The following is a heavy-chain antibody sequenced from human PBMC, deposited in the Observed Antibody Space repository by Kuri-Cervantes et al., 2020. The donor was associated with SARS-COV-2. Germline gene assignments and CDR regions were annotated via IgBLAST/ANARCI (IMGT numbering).Heavy chain of an antibody. V-gene: IGHV3-74*01. CDR2: LTNDGSDA. CDR1: GFTFSSYW. D-gene: IGHD3-10*01. J-gene: IGHJ3*02. Sequence: GESLKISCVASGFTFSSYWMHWVRQAPGKGLVWVSRLTNDGSDAIFADSVKGRFTISRDNAKNSLYLQMNSLRAEDTAVYYCARDRPSNYYGSGSSLDAFDIWGQGTMVTVSS. CDR3: ARDRPSNYYGSGSSLDAFDI.